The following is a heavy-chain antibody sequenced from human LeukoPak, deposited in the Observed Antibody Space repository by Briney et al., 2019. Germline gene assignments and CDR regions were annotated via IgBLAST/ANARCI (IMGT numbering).Heavy chain of an antibody. D-gene: IGHD6-13*01. J-gene: IGHJ1*01. Sequence: PSETLSLTCTVSDGSITNYDWSWIRQPPGKGLEWIGYIYYSGSTNYNPSLKSRVTISVDTSKNQFSLKLSSVTAADTAVYYCARAKAAAGPSEYFQHWGQGTLVTVSS. CDR2: IYYSGST. V-gene: IGHV4-59*01. CDR3: ARAKAAAGPSEYFQH. CDR1: DGSITNYD.